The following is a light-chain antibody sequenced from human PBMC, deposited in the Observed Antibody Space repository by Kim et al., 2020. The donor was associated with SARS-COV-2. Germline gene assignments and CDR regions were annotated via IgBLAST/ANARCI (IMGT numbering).Light chain of an antibody. J-gene: IGKJ1*01. Sequence: SVGDRVNITCRASQGISNYLAWYQQKPGKVPKRLIYAASTLQSGVPSRFSGSGSGTDFTLTISSLQPEDVATYYCQKYNSAPPWTFGQGTKVDIK. CDR3: QKYNSAPPWT. V-gene: IGKV1-27*01. CDR1: QGISNY. CDR2: AAS.